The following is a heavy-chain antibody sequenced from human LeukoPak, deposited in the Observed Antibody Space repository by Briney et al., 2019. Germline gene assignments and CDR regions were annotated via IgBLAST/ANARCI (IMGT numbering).Heavy chain of an antibody. J-gene: IGHJ4*02. Sequence: ASVKVSCKASGGTFSSYAISWVRQAPGQGLEWMRIINPSGGSTSYAQKFQGRVTMTRDMSTSTVYMELSSLRSEDTAVYYCAREGGSFWGQGTLVTVSS. CDR3: AREGGSF. D-gene: IGHD2-15*01. CDR2: INPSGGST. CDR1: GGTFSSYA. V-gene: IGHV1-46*01.